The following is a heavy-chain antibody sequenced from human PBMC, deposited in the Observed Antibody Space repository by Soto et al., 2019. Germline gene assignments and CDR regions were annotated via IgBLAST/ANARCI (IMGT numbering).Heavy chain of an antibody. CDR3: AKTHHATMIPVD. J-gene: IGHJ4*02. CDR2: VSYRGGT. D-gene: IGHD3-22*01. Sequence: QVQLQESGPGLLKPSETLSLTCTVSGGSVSSHSWAWIRQSPGKGLEWITYVSYRGGTNYNPSLKRRVTVSVDTFKNRFSLMLTSVTAADTAVYYCAKTHHATMIPVDWGQGTLVTVSS. V-gene: IGHV4-59*02. CDR1: GGSVSSHS.